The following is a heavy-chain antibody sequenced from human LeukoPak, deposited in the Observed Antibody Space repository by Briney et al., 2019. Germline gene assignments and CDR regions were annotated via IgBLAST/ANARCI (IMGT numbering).Heavy chain of an antibody. CDR3: ARDGGSYFAGSDAFDI. CDR1: GFTFSSYE. V-gene: IGHV3-48*03. Sequence: GGSLRLSCAASGFTFSSYEMNWVRQAPGKGLEWVSYISSSGSTIYYADSVKGRFTISRDNAKNSLYLQMNSLRAEDTAVYYCARDGGSYFAGSDAFDIWGQGTMVTVSS. J-gene: IGHJ3*02. D-gene: IGHD1-26*01. CDR2: ISSSGSTI.